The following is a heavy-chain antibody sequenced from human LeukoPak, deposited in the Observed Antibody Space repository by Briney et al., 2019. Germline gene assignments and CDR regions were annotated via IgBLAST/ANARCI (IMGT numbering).Heavy chain of an antibody. V-gene: IGHV3-30*03. D-gene: IGHD2-2*01. CDR2: ISYDGSNK. J-gene: IGHJ4*02. CDR1: GFTFSSYG. CDR3: ARDSRPYCSSTSCYGPFDY. Sequence: GGSLRLSCAASGFTFSSYGMHWVRQAPGKGLEWVAVISYDGSNKYYADSVKGRFTISRDNSKNTLYLQMNSLRAEDTAVYYCARDSRPYCSSTSCYGPFDYWGQGTLVTVSS.